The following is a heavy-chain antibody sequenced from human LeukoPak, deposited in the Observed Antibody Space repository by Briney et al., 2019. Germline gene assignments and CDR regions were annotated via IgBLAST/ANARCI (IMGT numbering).Heavy chain of an antibody. CDR2: TYYSGST. V-gene: IGHV4-59*01. CDR1: GDSISSYY. CDR3: ARAPWYFDL. J-gene: IGHJ2*01. Sequence: SETLSLTCTVSGDSISSYYWSWIRQPPGKGLEWIGYTYYSGSTNYNPSLKSRVTISVDTSKNQFSLKLSSVTAADTAVYYCARAPWYFDLWGRGTLVSVSS.